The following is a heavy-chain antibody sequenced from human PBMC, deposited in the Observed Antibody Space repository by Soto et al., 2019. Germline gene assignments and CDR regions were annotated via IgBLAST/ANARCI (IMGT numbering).Heavy chain of an antibody. Sequence: GGSLRLSCAASGFTFSNAWMNWVRQAPGKGLEWVGRIKSKTDGGTTDYAAPVKGRFTISRDDSKNTLYLQMNSLKTEDTAVYYCTTKDPTYYYDSSGYYKVDYWGQGTLVTVSS. D-gene: IGHD3-22*01. J-gene: IGHJ4*02. CDR2: IKSKTDGGTT. V-gene: IGHV3-15*07. CDR1: GFTFSNAW. CDR3: TTKDPTYYYDSSGYYKVDY.